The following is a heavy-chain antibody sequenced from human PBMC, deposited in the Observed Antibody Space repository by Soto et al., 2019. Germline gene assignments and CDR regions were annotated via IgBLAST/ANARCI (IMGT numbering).Heavy chain of an antibody. Sequence: QVQLEESGGGVVQPGGSLRLSCAASGFTFSTSVMHWVRQAPGKGLEWMAIISYGGVNKYYADSVKGRFTISRDISESRLYLQMNSLRTEDTAVYYCAREEFEDGRGHFDYWGQGTLVSVSS. CDR2: ISYGGVNK. CDR1: GFTFSTSV. CDR3: AREEFEDGRGHFDY. J-gene: IGHJ4*02. V-gene: IGHV3-30*13. D-gene: IGHD3-22*01.